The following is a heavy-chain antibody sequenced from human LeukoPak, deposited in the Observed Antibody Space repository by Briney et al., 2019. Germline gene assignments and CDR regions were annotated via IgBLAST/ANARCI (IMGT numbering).Heavy chain of an antibody. CDR3: AGPRGYCSGGSCYSSHAFDI. CDR1: GYSFTSYW. J-gene: IGHJ3*02. D-gene: IGHD2-15*01. Sequence: GESLKISCKGSGYSFTSYWIGWVRQMPGNGLEWMGIIYPGDSDTRYSPSFQGQVTISADKSISTAYLQWSSLKASDTAMYYCAGPRGYCSGGSCYSSHAFDIWGQGTMVTVSS. CDR2: IYPGDSDT. V-gene: IGHV5-51*01.